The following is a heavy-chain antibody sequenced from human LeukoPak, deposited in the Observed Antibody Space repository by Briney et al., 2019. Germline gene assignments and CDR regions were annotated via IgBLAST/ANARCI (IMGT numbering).Heavy chain of an antibody. J-gene: IGHJ6*03. V-gene: IGHV4-4*07. CDR1: GGSISGYY. CDR2: IYTSGYT. CDR3: ARVRIAAAGTGYYYYYMDV. D-gene: IGHD6-13*01. Sequence: NPSETLSLTCTVSGGSISGYYWSWIRQPAGKGLEWIGRIYTSGYTNSNPSLKSRVTMSVDTSKNQFSLKLSSVTAADTAVYYCARVRIAAAGTGYYYYYMDVWGKGTTVTVSS.